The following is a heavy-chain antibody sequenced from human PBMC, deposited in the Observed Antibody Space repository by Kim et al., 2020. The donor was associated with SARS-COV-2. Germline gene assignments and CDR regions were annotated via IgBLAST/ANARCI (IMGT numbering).Heavy chain of an antibody. V-gene: IGHV3-48*03. CDR3: ASSSPDYYYGMDV. Sequence: VKGRFTISGDNAKTSLYLQMTRLSAEDTAVYYCASSSPDYYYGMDVWGQGTTVTVSS. J-gene: IGHJ6*02.